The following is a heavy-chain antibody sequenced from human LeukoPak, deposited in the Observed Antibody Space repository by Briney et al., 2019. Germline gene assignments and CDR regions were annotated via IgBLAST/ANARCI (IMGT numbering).Heavy chain of an antibody. CDR1: GGSFSGYY. CDR2: INHSGST. Sequence: SETLSLTCAVYGGSFSGYYWSWIRQLPGKGLEWIGEINHSGSTNYNPSLKSRVTISVDTSKNQFSLKLSSVTAADTAVYYCASPKAKAGPWGQGTLVTVSS. J-gene: IGHJ5*02. CDR3: ASPKAKAGP. V-gene: IGHV4-34*01. D-gene: IGHD6-13*01.